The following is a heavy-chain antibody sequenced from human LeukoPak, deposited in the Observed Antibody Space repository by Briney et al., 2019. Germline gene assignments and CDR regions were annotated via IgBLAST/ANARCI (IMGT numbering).Heavy chain of an antibody. J-gene: IGHJ3*02. CDR1: GFTFSIYA. V-gene: IGHV3-23*01. CDR2: MSGSGGST. D-gene: IGHD3-16*01. Sequence: PGGSLRLSCAASGFTFSIYAMSWVRQAPGKGLEWVSGMSGSGGSTYYADSVKGRFTISRDKSKNTLYLQMNTLRAEATAVYYCAKDREYSYVYDAFDIWGQGTLVTVSS. CDR3: AKDREYSYVYDAFDI.